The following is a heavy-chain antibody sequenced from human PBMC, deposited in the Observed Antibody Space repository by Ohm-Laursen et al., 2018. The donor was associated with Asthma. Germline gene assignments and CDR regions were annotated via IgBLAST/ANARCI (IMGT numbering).Heavy chain of an antibody. CDR2: ISTASRFI. CDR1: GYTFSRYS. Sequence: LRLSCAPYGYTFSRYSIHWVRQIPGKGLKWVASISTASRFIYYAVSVRGQFTTSSHNARNSVYLQMNRLRAEDTALYYFARIGPEWELPGRKYSLHHWGEGTLVTVSS. J-gene: IGHJ1*01. CDR3: ARIGPEWELPGRKYSLHH. D-gene: IGHD1-26*01. V-gene: IGHV3-21*01.